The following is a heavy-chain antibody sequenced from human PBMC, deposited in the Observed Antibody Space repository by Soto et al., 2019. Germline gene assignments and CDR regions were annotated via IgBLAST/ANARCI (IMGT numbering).Heavy chain of an antibody. CDR2: INHSGST. V-gene: IGHV4-34*01. CDR1: GGSFSGYY. D-gene: IGHD3-9*01. J-gene: IGHJ3*02. Sequence: SETLSLTCAVYGGSFSGYYWSWIRQPPGKGLKRIGEINHSGSTNYDPSLKSRVTISVDTSKNQFSLKLSSVTAADTAVYYCARGLGVDILTGYYNGDAFDIWGQGTMVTVSS. CDR3: ARGLGVDILTGYYNGDAFDI.